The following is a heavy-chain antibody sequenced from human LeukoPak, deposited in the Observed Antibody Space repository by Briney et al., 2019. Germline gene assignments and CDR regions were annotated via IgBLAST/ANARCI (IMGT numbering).Heavy chain of an antibody. CDR2: INAGNGNT. CDR1: GYTFTSYA. J-gene: IGHJ4*02. Sequence: ASVKVSCKASGYTFTSYAMHWVRQAPGQRLEWMGWINAGNGNTKYSQKFQGRVTITRDTSASTAYMELSSLRSEDTAVYYCARDFRSAIGYFDYWGQGTLVTVSS. CDR3: ARDFRSAIGYFDY. V-gene: IGHV1-3*01. D-gene: IGHD2-21*01.